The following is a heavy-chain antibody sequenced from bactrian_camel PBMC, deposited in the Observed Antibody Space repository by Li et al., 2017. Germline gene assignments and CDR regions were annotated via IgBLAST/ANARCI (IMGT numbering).Heavy chain of an antibody. Sequence: QLVESGGGSVQTGGSLKLSCTTSGTTDSGYCMAWFRQVPGTEREGVAVLDGSGRATYADSVKGRFSLSLVSAWNTGAANTLVLQMDNLKPEDTAVYYCVAVGWTSPCDYAAWETEGVGTRGLGTQVTVS. V-gene: IGHV3S53*01. J-gene: IGHJ6*01. D-gene: IGHD1*01. CDR2: LDGSGRA. CDR1: GTTDSGYC. CDR3: VAVGWTSPCDYAAWETEGVGT.